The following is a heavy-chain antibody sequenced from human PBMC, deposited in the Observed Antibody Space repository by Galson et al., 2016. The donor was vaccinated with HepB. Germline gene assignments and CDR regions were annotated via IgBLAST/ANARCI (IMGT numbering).Heavy chain of an antibody. CDR2: MYDSGSD. Sequence: TLSLTCGVSGSSVSSGGYAWSWIRQPPGKGLEWIGCMYDSGSDSYNLSLKGRVAISLDRAKNQVSLRLTSVTAADTAVYSCARGVTHWGRGILVTVSA. D-gene: IGHD2-21*02. CDR1: GSSVSSGGYA. CDR3: ARGVTH. V-gene: IGHV4-30-2*01. J-gene: IGHJ4*02.